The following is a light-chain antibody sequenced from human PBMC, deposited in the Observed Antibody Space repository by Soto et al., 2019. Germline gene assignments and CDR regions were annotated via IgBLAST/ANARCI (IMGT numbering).Light chain of an antibody. J-gene: IGLJ1*01. Sequence: QSALTQPRSVSGSPGQSVTISCTGTSSAVGAYNYVSWYQQHPGNAPKLMIYDVTKRPSGVPDRFSGSKSANTASLTISGLQAADEGDYFCGSYAGPSSYGFGTGTKLTVL. CDR1: SSAVGAYNY. CDR2: DVT. CDR3: GSYAGPSSYG. V-gene: IGLV2-11*01.